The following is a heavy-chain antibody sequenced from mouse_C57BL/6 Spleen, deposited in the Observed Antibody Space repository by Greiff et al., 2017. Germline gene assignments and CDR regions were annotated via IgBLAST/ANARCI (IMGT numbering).Heavy chain of an antibody. CDR2: IWSGGST. CDR1: GFSLTSYG. D-gene: IGHD1-1*01. CDR3: ARNGGYGSSPYYFDY. Sequence: VQLQQSGPGLVQPSQSLSITCPVSGFSLTSYGVHWVRQSPGKGLEWLGVIWSGGSTDYTAAFISRLSISKDNSKSQVFFKMNSLQADNTAIYYCARNGGYGSSPYYFDYWGQGTTLTVSS. J-gene: IGHJ2*01. V-gene: IGHV2-2*01.